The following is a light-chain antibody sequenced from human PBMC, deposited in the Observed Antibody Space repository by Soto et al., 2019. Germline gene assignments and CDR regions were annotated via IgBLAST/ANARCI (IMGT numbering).Light chain of an antibody. CDR3: CSYAGSPYV. Sequence: LTQPRSVSGSPGQSVTISCTGTSSDVGGYNYVSWYQQHPGKAPKLMIYDVSKRPSGVPDRFSGSKSGNTASLTISGLQAEDEADYYCCSYAGSPYVFGTGTKVTVL. J-gene: IGLJ1*01. V-gene: IGLV2-11*01. CDR2: DVS. CDR1: SSDVGGYNY.